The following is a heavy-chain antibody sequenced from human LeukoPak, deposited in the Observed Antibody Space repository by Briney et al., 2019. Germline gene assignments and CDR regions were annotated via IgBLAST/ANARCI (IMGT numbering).Heavy chain of an antibody. Sequence: NASETLSLTCTVSGYSISSGYYWGWFRQPPGKGLEWIGSVYHTGSTYYNPSLQSRVTISVDTSKNQFSLKLSSVTAADTAVYYCARVEYSSSSRWFDPWGQGTLVTVSS. V-gene: IGHV4-38-2*02. CDR3: ARVEYSSSSRWFDP. CDR2: VYHTGST. CDR1: GYSISSGYY. J-gene: IGHJ5*02. D-gene: IGHD6-6*01.